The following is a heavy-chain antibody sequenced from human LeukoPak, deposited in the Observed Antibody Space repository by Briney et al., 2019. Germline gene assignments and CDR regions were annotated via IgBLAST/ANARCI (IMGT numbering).Heavy chain of an antibody. CDR1: GYTFTSYY. Sequence: ASVNVSCKASGYTFTSYYMHWVRQAPGQGLEWMGIINPSGGSTSYAQKFQGRVTMTRDTSTSTVYMELSSLRSEDTAVYYCARNQGWCSGGSCYSEDYWGQGTLVTVSS. CDR2: INPSGGST. J-gene: IGHJ4*02. CDR3: ARNQGWCSGGSCYSEDY. D-gene: IGHD2-15*01. V-gene: IGHV1-46*01.